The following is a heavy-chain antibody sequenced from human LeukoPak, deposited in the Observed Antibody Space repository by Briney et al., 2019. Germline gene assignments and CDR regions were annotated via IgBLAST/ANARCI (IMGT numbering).Heavy chain of an antibody. Sequence: PGESLRLSCAASGFTFSSYWMHWVRQAPGKGLVWVSRIITDGSSTTYADSVRGRFTISRDNAKNSLYLQMNSLRAEDTAVYYCARAGYYDSSGYFYYYYYGMDVWGQGTTVTVSS. CDR1: GFTFSSYW. CDR3: ARAGYYDSSGYFYYYYYGMDV. CDR2: IITDGSST. J-gene: IGHJ6*02. V-gene: IGHV3-74*01. D-gene: IGHD3-22*01.